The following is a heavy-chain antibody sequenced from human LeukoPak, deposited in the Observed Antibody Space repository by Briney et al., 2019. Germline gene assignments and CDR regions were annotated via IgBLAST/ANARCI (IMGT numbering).Heavy chain of an antibody. CDR2: IYHSGST. CDR1: GYSISSGYY. J-gene: IGHJ4*02. CDR3: ARVRELYDYVWGSYRYYFDY. V-gene: IGHV4-38-2*02. Sequence: PSETLSLTCTVSGYSISSGYYWGWIRQPPGKGLEWIGSIYHSGSTYYNPSLKSRVTISVDTSKNQFSLKLSSVTAADTAVYYCARVRELYDYVWGSYRYYFDYWGQGTLVTVSS. D-gene: IGHD3-16*02.